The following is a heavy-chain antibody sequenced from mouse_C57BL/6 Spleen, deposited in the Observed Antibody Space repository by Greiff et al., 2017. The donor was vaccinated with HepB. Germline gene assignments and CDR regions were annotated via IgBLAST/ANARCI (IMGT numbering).Heavy chain of an antibody. J-gene: IGHJ2*01. CDR3: ASTGYYGSSLDY. D-gene: IGHD1-1*01. V-gene: IGHV1-61*01. Sequence: VKLQQPGAELVRPGSSVKLSCEASGYTFTSYWMDWVKQRPGQGLEWIGNIYPSDSETHYNQKFKDKATLTVDKSSSTAYMQLSSLTSEDSAVYYCASTGYYGSSLDYWGQGTTLTVSS. CDR1: GYTFTSYW. CDR2: IYPSDSET.